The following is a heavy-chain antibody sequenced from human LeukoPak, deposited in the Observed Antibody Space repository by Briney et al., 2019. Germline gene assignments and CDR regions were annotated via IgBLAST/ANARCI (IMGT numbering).Heavy chain of an antibody. J-gene: IGHJ3*02. D-gene: IGHD1-26*01. Sequence: GASVRVSCKASGYTFTSYGISWVRQAPGQGLEWMGWISAYNGNTNYAQKLQGRVTMTPDTSTSTAYMELRSLRSDDTAVYSCARDIEENAFDIWGQGTMVTVSS. CDR3: ARDIEENAFDI. V-gene: IGHV1-18*01. CDR2: ISAYNGNT. CDR1: GYTFTSYG.